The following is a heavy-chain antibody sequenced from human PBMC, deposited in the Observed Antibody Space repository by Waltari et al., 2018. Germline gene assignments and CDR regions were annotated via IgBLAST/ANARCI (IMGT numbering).Heavy chain of an antibody. V-gene: IGHV3-9*01. CDR2: ISWNSGSI. Sequence: EVQLVESGGGLVQPGRSLRLSCAASGFPFDDYAIHWVRQAPGKGLEWVSGISWNSGSIGYADSVKGRFTISRDNAKNSLYLQMNSLRAEDTALYYCAKVGEMATGWGYYGMDVWGQGTTVTVSS. CDR3: AKVGEMATGWGYYGMDV. D-gene: IGHD5-12*01. CDR1: GFPFDDYA. J-gene: IGHJ6*02.